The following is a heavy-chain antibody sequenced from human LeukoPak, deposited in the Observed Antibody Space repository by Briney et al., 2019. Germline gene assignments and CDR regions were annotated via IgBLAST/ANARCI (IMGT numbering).Heavy chain of an antibody. J-gene: IGHJ4*02. D-gene: IGHD6-13*01. V-gene: IGHV3-23*01. CDR1: GFTFSSYA. Sequence: PGGSLRLSCAASGFTFSSYAMSWVRQAPGKGLEWVSAISGSGGSTYYADSVKGRFTISRDNSKNTLYLQMNSPRAEDTAVYYCAKDLEIAAAGTADDYWGQGTLVTVSS. CDR2: ISGSGGST. CDR3: AKDLEIAAAGTADDY.